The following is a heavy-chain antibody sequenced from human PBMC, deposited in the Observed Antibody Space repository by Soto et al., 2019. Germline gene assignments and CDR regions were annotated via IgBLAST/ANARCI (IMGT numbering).Heavy chain of an antibody. J-gene: IGHJ4*02. D-gene: IGHD6-19*01. Sequence: GGSLRLSCAASGFTFSSYSMNWVRQAPRKGLEWVSSISSSSSYIYYADSVKGRFTISRDNAKNSLYLQMNSLIAEDTAVYYCARDAASGWYDYWGQGTLVTVSS. CDR2: ISSSSSYI. V-gene: IGHV3-21*01. CDR1: GFTFSSYS. CDR3: ARDAASGWYDY.